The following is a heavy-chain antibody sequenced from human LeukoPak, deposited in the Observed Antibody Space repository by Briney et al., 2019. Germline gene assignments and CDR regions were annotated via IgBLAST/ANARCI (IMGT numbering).Heavy chain of an antibody. CDR3: AKHAAPDITFGGVFY. V-gene: IGHV3-23*01. D-gene: IGHD3-16*01. Sequence: PGGSLRLSCAGSGFTFSTYGMSWFRQAPGKGLEWVSAISGSGGSTYYADSVKGRFTISRDNSKNTLYLQMNSLRAEDTAVYYCAKHAAPDITFGGVFYWGQGTLVTVSS. CDR1: GFTFSTYG. CDR2: ISGSGGST. J-gene: IGHJ4*02.